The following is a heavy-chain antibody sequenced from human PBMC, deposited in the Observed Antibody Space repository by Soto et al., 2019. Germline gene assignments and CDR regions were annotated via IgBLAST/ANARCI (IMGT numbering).Heavy chain of an antibody. CDR1: GFTFNSYG. CDR3: AKDTVTYNWNEGNVDY. V-gene: IGHV3-30*18. D-gene: IGHD1-1*01. J-gene: IGHJ4*02. Sequence: QVQLVESGGGVVQPGRSLRLSCAASGFTFNSYGMHWVRQAPGKGLEWVALISNDGDNKYYADSVKGRFTISRDNSKNTLYLQMNSLRGEDTAVYYCAKDTVTYNWNEGNVDYWGQGTLVTVSS. CDR2: ISNDGDNK.